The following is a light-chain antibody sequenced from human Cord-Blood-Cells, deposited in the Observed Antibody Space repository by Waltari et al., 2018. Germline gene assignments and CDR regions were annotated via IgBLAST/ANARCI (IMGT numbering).Light chain of an antibody. J-gene: IGLJ3*02. CDR3: VLYMGSGTWV. V-gene: IGLV8-61*01. CDR1: SGSVATSYY. Sequence: QTVVTQEPSFSVSPGGTVTRTCGLSSGSVATSYYPSWYQQTPGQAPRTLIYSTNTRSSGVPDRFSGSILGNKAALTITGAQADDESDYYCVLYMGSGTWVFGGGTKLTVL. CDR2: STN.